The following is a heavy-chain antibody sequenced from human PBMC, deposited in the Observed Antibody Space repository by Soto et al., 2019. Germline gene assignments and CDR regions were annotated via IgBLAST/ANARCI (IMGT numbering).Heavy chain of an antibody. J-gene: IGHJ4*02. CDR3: ARAITAMVVFDY. Sequence: GGSLRLSCAASGFTFSDYYMSWIRQAPGKGLEWVSYISSSGSTIYYADSVKGRFTISRDNAKNSLYLQMNSMRAEDTAVYYCARAITAMVVFDYWGQGTLVTVSS. CDR2: ISSSGSTI. D-gene: IGHD5-18*01. V-gene: IGHV3-11*01. CDR1: GFTFSDYY.